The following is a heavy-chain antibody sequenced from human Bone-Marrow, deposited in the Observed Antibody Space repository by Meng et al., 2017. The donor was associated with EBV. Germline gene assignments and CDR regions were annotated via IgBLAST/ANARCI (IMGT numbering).Heavy chain of an antibody. V-gene: IGHV1-46*02. J-gene: IGHJ2*01. CDR2: INPSSGNA. D-gene: IGHD2-15*01. CDR1: GYTSDKYY. Sequence: VDLVQSGVEVREPXXSVNLSXKTTGYTSDKYYVHWVRQAPGHGLESLGVINPSSGNANYTQKFQDRVTMTRDTSTNTFYMELRRLKFEDTGVYYCARDLLPIGVVAAAVSAQNSWYLDLWGRGPLGTVAS. CDR3: ARDLLPIGVVAAAVSAQNSWYLDL.